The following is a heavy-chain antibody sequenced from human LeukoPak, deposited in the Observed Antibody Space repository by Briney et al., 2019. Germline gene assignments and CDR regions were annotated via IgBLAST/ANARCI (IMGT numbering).Heavy chain of an antibody. V-gene: IGHV4-34*01. CDR1: GGSFSGYY. CDR2: INHSGST. J-gene: IGHJ5*02. CDR3: AGARRGSSGWYHWFDP. D-gene: IGHD6-19*01. Sequence: SETLSLTCAVYGGSFSGYYWSWIHQPPGKGLEWIGEINHSGSTNYNPSLKSRVTISVDTSKNQFSLKLSSVTAADTAVYYCAGARRGSSGWYHWFDPWGQGTLVTVSS.